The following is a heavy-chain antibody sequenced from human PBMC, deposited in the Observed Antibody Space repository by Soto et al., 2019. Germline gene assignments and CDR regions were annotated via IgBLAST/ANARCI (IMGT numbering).Heavy chain of an antibody. V-gene: IGHV1-18*04. CDR3: AKVKGRTYSYGYYYGMEV. J-gene: IGHJ6*04. Sequence: ASVKVSCKASGYTFTSYGISWVRQAPVQVLEWMVCISAYNGNTNYAQKLQGRVTMTTDTPTSTAYMELMSLRSEDTAVYYCAKVKGRTYSYGYYYGMEVWGKGTKVTASS. D-gene: IGHD5-18*01. CDR2: ISAYNGNT. CDR1: GYTFTSYG.